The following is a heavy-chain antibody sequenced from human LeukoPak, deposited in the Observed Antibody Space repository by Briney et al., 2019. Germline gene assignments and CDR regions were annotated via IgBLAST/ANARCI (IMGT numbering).Heavy chain of an antibody. J-gene: IGHJ3*02. V-gene: IGHV3-15*01. CDR1: GFTFSNAW. Sequence: GGSLRLSCAASGFTFSNAWMSWVRQAPGKGLEWVGRIKSKTDGGTTDYAAPVKGRFTISRDDSKNTLYLQMNSLKTEDTAVYYCTTVVDIVVVPAAPNGAFDIWGQGTMVTVSS. D-gene: IGHD2-2*01. CDR2: IKSKTDGGTT. CDR3: TTVVDIVVVPAAPNGAFDI.